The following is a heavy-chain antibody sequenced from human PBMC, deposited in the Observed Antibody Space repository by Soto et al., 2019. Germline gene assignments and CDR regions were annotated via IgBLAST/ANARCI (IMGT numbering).Heavy chain of an antibody. D-gene: IGHD6-13*01. Sequence: PSETLSLTCAVSGGSISSSNWWSWVRQPPGKGLEWIGEIYHSGSTNYNPSLKSRVTISVDKSKNQFSLKLSSVTAADTAVYYCARDGAAAPGYYYYGMDVWGQGTTVTVSS. CDR2: IYHSGST. V-gene: IGHV4-4*02. J-gene: IGHJ6*02. CDR3: ARDGAAAPGYYYYGMDV. CDR1: GGSISSSNW.